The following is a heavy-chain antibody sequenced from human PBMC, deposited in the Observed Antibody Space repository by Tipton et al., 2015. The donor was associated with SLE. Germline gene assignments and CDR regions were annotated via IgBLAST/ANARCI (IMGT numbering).Heavy chain of an antibody. CDR2: IFNSGTT. CDR1: GGFISSHY. J-gene: IGHJ5*02. CDR3: ARGSFSSSSSWFDP. V-gene: IGHV4-30-4*08. Sequence: TLSLTCTVSGGFISSHYWGWIRQPPGRGLEWIGYIFNSGTTYYNPSLERRITISVDTSRNHFSLKLNSVTAADTAVYYCARGSFSSSSSWFDPWGQGTLVTVSS. D-gene: IGHD6-6*01.